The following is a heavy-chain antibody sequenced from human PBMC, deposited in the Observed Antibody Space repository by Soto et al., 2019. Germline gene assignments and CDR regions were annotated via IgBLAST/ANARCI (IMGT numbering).Heavy chain of an antibody. CDR1: GYTFTSYG. CDR2: ISAYNGDT. CDR3: ARDPGPGIAAAGAYCYYGMDV. J-gene: IGHJ6*02. Sequence: ASVKVSCKASGYTFTSYGISWVRQAPGQGLEWMGWISAYNGDTNYAQKLQDRVTMTTDTSTSTVYMELRSLRSDDTAVYYCARDPGPGIAAAGAYCYYGMDVWGQGTTVTVSS. V-gene: IGHV1-18*01. D-gene: IGHD6-13*01.